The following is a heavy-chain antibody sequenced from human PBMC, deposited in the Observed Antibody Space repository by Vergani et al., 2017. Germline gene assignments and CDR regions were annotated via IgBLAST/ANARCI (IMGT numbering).Heavy chain of an antibody. CDR3: ARGMVRGVTKYDAFDI. Sequence: QVQLQESGPGLVKPSETLSLTCTVSGGSISSYYWSWIRQPPGKGLEWIGYIYYSGSTNYNPSLKSRVTISVDTSKNQFSLKLSSVTAADTAVYYCARGMVRGVTKYDAFDIWGQGTMVTVSS. V-gene: IGHV4-59*01. J-gene: IGHJ3*02. CDR2: IYYSGST. CDR1: GGSISSYY. D-gene: IGHD3-10*01.